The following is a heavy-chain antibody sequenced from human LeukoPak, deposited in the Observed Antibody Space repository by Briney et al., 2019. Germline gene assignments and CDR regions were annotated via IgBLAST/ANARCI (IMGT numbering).Heavy chain of an antibody. J-gene: IGHJ6*04. CDR2: ISYDGSNK. Sequence: GRSLRLSCAASGFTFSSYAMHWVRQAPGKGLEWVAVISYDGSNKYYADSVKGRFTISRDNSKNTLYLQMNSLRAEDTAVYYCARGADTMVRGVIINRSWFTMWYWGKGTTVTVSS. CDR3: ARGADTMVRGVIINRSWFTMWY. CDR1: GFTFSSYA. D-gene: IGHD3-10*01. V-gene: IGHV3-30*04.